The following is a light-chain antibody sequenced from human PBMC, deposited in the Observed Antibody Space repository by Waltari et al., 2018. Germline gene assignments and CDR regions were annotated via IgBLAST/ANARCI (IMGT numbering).Light chain of an antibody. V-gene: IGLV2-23*03. Sequence: QSALTQPASVSGSPGQSITISCTGTSSDVGSYNLVSWYQQHPGKAPQLMIYGGSKRPSGVSNRFSGSKSGNTASLTISGLQAEDEADYYCCSYAGSSTFAVFGGGTKLTVL. CDR3: CSYAGSSTFAV. J-gene: IGLJ3*02. CDR2: GGS. CDR1: SSDVGSYNL.